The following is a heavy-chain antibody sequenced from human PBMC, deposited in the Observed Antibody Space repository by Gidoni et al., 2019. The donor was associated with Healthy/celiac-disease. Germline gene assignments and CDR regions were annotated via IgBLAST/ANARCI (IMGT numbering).Heavy chain of an antibody. D-gene: IGHD3-3*01. CDR2: IYYSGST. J-gene: IGHJ4*02. Sequence: QVQLQESGPGLVKPSETLSLTCTVSGGSISSYYWSWIRQPPGKGLEWIGYIYYSGSTNYNPTLKSRFTISLDTSKNQFSLKLSSVTAADTAVYYCARGYYDFWSGYYQPFYYFDYWGQGTLVTVSS. CDR1: GGSISSYY. CDR3: ARGYYDFWSGYYQPFYYFDY. V-gene: IGHV4-59*01.